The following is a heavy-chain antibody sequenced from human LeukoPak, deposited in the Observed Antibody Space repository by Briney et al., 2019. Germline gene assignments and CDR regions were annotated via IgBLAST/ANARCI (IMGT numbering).Heavy chain of an antibody. J-gene: IGHJ5*02. D-gene: IGHD6-19*01. CDR3: AKDKGSSGWYWGWFDP. Sequence: GRSLRLSCAASGFTFDDYAMHWVRQAPGKGLEWVSGISWNSGSIGYADSVKGRFTISRDNAKNSLYLQMNSLRAEDTALYYCAKDKGSSGWYWGWFDPWGQGTLVTVSS. CDR1: GFTFDDYA. CDR2: ISWNSGSI. V-gene: IGHV3-9*01.